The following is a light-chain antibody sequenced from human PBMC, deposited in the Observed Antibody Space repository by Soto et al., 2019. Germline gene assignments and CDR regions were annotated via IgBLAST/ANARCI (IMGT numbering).Light chain of an antibody. V-gene: IGLV1-40*01. CDR1: SSNIGINT. Sequence: QSVLTQPPSASGTPGQRVTISCSGGSSNIGINTVNWYQQLPGTAPKVLIYGNSNRPSGVPDRFSGSKSVTSASLAITGLQAEDEADYYCQSYDSSLSGSVFGTGTKVTVL. J-gene: IGLJ1*01. CDR2: GNS. CDR3: QSYDSSLSGSV.